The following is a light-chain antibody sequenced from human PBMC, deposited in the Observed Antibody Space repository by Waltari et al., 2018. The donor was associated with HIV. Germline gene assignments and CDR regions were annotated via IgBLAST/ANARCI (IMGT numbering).Light chain of an antibody. Sequence: EIVLTQSPATLSLSPGERATLSCRASQSVSRYLGWYQQKPGQAPRLLIYDASKRATGISARFSGSGSGTDFTLTISSLEPEDSAVYYCQQRNKWPSTFGGGSKVEIK. CDR2: DAS. CDR3: QQRNKWPST. J-gene: IGKJ4*01. V-gene: IGKV3-11*01. CDR1: QSVSRY.